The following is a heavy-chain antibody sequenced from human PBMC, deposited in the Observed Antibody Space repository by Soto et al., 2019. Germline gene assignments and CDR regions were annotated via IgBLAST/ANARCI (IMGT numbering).Heavy chain of an antibody. V-gene: IGHV4-61*01. CDR3: AREITNDFWSGPGGNWFDP. J-gene: IGHJ5*02. CDR2: IYYSGST. CDR1: GGSVSSGSYY. Sequence: SETLSFTCTVSGGSVSSGSYYWSWIRQPPGKGLEWIGYIYYSGSTNYNPSLKSRVTISVDTSKNQFSLKLSSVTAADTAVYYCAREITNDFWSGPGGNWFDPWGQGTLVTVSS. D-gene: IGHD3-3*01.